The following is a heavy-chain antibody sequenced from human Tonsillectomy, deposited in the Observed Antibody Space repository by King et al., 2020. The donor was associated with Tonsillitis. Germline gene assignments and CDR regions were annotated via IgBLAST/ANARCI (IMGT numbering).Heavy chain of an antibody. J-gene: IGHJ6*02. D-gene: IGHD2-2*01. CDR3: ASHGPDIVIVPSAPRGVDV. Sequence: QLQESGPGLVKPSETLSLTCTVSGGSISSSSYYWGWIRQPPGKGLEWIGSIYYGGNTYYNPSLKSRVTISVDTSKNQFSLNLSSVTAADTAVYYCASHGPDIVIVPSAPRGVDVWGHGTTVTVSS. V-gene: IGHV4-39*01. CDR1: GGSISSSSYY. CDR2: IYYGGNT.